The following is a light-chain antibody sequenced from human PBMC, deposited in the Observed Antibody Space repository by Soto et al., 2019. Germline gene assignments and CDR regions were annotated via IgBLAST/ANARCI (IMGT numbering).Light chain of an antibody. CDR2: DAS. Sequence: EIVLTQSPATLSLSPGERATLSCRATENLRTFLDWYQQKAGQAPRLLIYDASNRATGIPDRFSGSGSGTDFTLTSSNREPEDSAVDYCQQRSIWPLTLGGGTKVYIK. CDR3: QQRSIWPLT. J-gene: IGKJ4*01. V-gene: IGKV3-11*01. CDR1: ENLRTF.